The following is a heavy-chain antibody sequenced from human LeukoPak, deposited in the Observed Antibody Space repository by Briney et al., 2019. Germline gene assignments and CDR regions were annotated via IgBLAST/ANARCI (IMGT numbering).Heavy chain of an antibody. D-gene: IGHD6-13*01. Sequence: SGPALVKPTQTLTLTCNFSGFSLSSIGVGVGWIRQPPGKALEWLALIYWDDDKRYSPSLKSRLTIPKDTSKNQVVLTMTNMDPVDTATYYCAHTLLGITATGTTYYFDYWGQGTLVTVSS. CDR2: IYWDDDK. CDR1: GFSLSSIGVG. J-gene: IGHJ4*02. CDR3: AHTLLGITATGTTYYFDY. V-gene: IGHV2-5*02.